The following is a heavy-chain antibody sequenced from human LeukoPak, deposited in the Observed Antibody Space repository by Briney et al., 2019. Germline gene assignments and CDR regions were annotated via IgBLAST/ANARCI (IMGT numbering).Heavy chain of an antibody. J-gene: IGHJ6*02. D-gene: IGHD2-2*01. CDR2: ISAYNGNT. V-gene: IGHV1-18*01. Sequence: ASVKVSCKASGYTFTSYGISWVRQAPGQGLEWMGWISAYNGNTNYAQKLQGRVTMTTDTSTSTAYMELRSLRSDDTAVYYCARSIVVVPAAIDIRYYYYGMDVWGQGTTVTVSS. CDR1: GYTFTSYG. CDR3: ARSIVVVPAAIDIRYYYYGMDV.